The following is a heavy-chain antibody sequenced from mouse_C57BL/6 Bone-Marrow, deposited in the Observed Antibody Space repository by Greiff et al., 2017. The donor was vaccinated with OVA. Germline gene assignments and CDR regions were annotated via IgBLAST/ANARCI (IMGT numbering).Heavy chain of an antibody. CDR2: INPSTGGT. V-gene: IGHV1-42*01. Sequence: EVKVEESGPELVKPGASVKISCKASGYSFTGYYMNWVKQSPEKSLEWIGEINPSTGGTTYNQKFKAKATLTVDKSSSTAYMQLKSLTSEDSAVYYCARLGVRRGEFAYWGQGTLVTVSA. CDR1: GYSFTGYY. CDR3: ARLGVRRGEFAY. D-gene: IGHD2-14*01. J-gene: IGHJ3*01.